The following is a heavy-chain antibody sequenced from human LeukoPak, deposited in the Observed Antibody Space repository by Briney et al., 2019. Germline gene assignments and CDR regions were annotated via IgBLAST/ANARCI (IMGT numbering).Heavy chain of an antibody. D-gene: IGHD3-22*01. CDR2: ISGSGGST. CDR3: AKPLYYYDSSGSPDY. J-gene: IGHJ4*02. CDR1: GFTFSSYA. V-gene: IGHV3-23*01. Sequence: PGGSLRLSCAASGFTFSSYAMSCVRQAPGKGLEWVSAISGSGGSTYYADSVKGRFTISRDNSKNTLYLQMNSLRAEDTAVYYCAKPLYYYDSSGSPDYWGQGTLVTVSS.